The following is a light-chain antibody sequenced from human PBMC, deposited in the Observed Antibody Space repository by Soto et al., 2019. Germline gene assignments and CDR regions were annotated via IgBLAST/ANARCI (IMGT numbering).Light chain of an antibody. V-gene: IGKV3-15*01. CDR1: ESVSSN. Sequence: EVVMTQSPATLSVSPGERATLSCRASESVSSNLAWYQQRPGQAPRPVIYGASTRATGIPDRFSGGGSGTEFTLTISSLQSEDFAVYYCQQYNSWPPITFGQGTRLEIK. J-gene: IGKJ5*01. CDR3: QQYNSWPPIT. CDR2: GAS.